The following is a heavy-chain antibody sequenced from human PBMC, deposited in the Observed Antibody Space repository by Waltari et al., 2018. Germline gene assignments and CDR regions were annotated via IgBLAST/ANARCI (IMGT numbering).Heavy chain of an antibody. V-gene: IGHV4-31*03. Sequence: QVQLQESGPGLVKPSQTLSLTCTVSGGSISSGGYYWSWIRQHPGKGLEWIGYIYHSGSTYYNPSLKSRVTISVDRSKNQFSLKLSSVTAADTAVYYCARGTITMIAYYFDYWGQGTLVIVSS. CDR3: ARGTITMIAYYFDY. D-gene: IGHD3-22*01. J-gene: IGHJ4*02. CDR2: IYHSGST. CDR1: GGSISSGGYY.